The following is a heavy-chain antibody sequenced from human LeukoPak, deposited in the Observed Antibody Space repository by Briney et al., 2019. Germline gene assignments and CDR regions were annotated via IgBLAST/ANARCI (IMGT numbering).Heavy chain of an antibody. CDR1: GYTLTGYG. D-gene: IGHD6-13*01. CDR3: ARDMVGLAADGNWFDP. J-gene: IGHJ5*02. Sequence: GASVKVSCKASGYTLTGYGISWVRQAPGQGLEWMGWIATYNSKTKYAEKVQGRVTMTTDTSTTTAYMELRTLRSDDTAVYYCARDMVGLAADGNWFDPWGQGTLVTVSS. CDR2: IATYNSKT. V-gene: IGHV1-18*01.